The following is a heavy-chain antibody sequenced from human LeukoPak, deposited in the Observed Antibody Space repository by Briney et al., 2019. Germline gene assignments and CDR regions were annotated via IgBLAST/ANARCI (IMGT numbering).Heavy chain of an antibody. CDR1: GGTFRSYT. Sequence: SVKVSSKDSGGTFRSYTIRRVRQAPGQGREGMARPIPVFGTQIYSHKFQGSVAITTDESTSTAYMELSSLRAEDTAVSYCASLGHYCSSTGCCGYYWGEGPLVTVSS. J-gene: IGHJ4*02. D-gene: IGHD2-2*01. CDR2: PIPVFGTQ. CDR3: ASLGHYCSSTGCCGYY. V-gene: IGHV1-69*05.